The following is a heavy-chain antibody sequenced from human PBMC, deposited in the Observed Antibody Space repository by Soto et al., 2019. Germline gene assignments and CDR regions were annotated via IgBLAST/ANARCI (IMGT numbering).Heavy chain of an antibody. CDR1: GDSFTSNNL. CDR3: AGRDPGTSVDY. V-gene: IGHV4-4*02. Sequence: SETLSLTCAVSGDSFTSNNLWTLVRQPPGQRLEWIGKIYRTGSTNYNPSLKSRVTISLDKSENQFSLQLTTLTAADTAVYYCAGRDPGTSVDYWGQGTLVTVSS. D-gene: IGHD1-1*01. CDR2: IYRTGST. J-gene: IGHJ4*02.